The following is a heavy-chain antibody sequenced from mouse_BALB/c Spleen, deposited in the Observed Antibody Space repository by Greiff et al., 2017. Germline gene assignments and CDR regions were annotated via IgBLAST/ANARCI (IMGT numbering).Heavy chain of an antibody. CDR1: GFTFSSYA. V-gene: IGHV5-6-5*01. Sequence: EVMLVESGGGLVKPGGSLKLSCAASGFTFSSYAMSWVRQTPEKRLEWVASISSGGSTYYPDSVKGRFTISRDNARNILYLQMSSLRSEDTAMYYCTRGGAHYAMDYWGQGTSVTVSS. CDR2: ISSGGST. CDR3: TRGGAHYAMDY. J-gene: IGHJ4*01.